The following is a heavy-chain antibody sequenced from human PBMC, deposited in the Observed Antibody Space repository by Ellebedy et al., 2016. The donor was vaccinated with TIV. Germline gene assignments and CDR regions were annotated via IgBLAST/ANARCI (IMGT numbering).Heavy chain of an antibody. CDR2: IHPGDSDT. D-gene: IGHD1-1*01. CDR3: ARRPTYGPLEFFDY. J-gene: IGHJ4*02. Sequence: GESLKISCKGSGYSFTNYWIAWVRQIPGKGLEWMGIIHPGDSDTRYSPSFQGQVTISVDTSISTAYLQWSSLKASDSAMYYCARRPTYGPLEFFDYWGQGTLVTVSS. CDR1: GYSFTNYW. V-gene: IGHV5-51*01.